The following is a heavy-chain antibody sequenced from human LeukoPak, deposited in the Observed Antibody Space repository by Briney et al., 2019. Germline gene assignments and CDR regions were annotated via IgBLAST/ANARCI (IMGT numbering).Heavy chain of an antibody. Sequence: GGSLRLSCAASGFTFSDPYMSWIRQAPGKGLEWVSYISGSGSTIHYADSVKGRFTVSRDNAKNSLYLQMNSLRAEGTAVYYCARDHVTPGLLFDYWGQGNLVTVSS. CDR1: GFTFSDPY. J-gene: IGHJ4*02. CDR2: ISGSGSTI. D-gene: IGHD2-21*01. CDR3: ARDHVTPGLLFDY. V-gene: IGHV3-11*04.